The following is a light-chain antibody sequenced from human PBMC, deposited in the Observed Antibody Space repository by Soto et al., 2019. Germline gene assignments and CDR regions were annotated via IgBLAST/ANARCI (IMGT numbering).Light chain of an antibody. CDR3: QQYNTWPRT. CDR1: QNIKDY. CDR2: GAS. Sequence: IVMTQSPATLSMSPGERATISCRASQNIKDYLAWFQQKPGQAPRLLIYGASTRATAISARFSGSGSGTEFTLSISGLQSEDFAVYFCQQYNTWPRTFGQGTKVETK. J-gene: IGKJ1*01. V-gene: IGKV3-15*01.